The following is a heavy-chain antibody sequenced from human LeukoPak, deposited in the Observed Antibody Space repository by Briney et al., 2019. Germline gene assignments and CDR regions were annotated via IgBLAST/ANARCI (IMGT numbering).Heavy chain of an antibody. CDR3: ARHWDPRYFDL. CDR2: INHSGST. CDR1: GGSFSGYY. V-gene: IGHV4-34*01. D-gene: IGHD1-26*01. J-gene: IGHJ2*01. Sequence: SETLSLTCAVYGGSFSGYYWSWIRQPPGKGLEWIGEINHSGSTNYNPSLKSRVTISVDTSKNQFSLKLSSVTAADTAVYYCARHWDPRYFDLWGRGTLVTVSS.